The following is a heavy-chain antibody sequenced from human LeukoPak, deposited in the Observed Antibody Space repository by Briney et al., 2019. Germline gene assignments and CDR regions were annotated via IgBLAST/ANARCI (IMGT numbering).Heavy chain of an antibody. CDR2: IKQDGSEK. CDR3: ARDPKRYSSSSGDY. CDR1: GFTFSSYW. D-gene: IGHD6-6*01. V-gene: IGHV3-7*01. Sequence: GGSLRLSCAASGFTFSSYWMGWVRQAPGKGLEWVANIKQDGSEKYYVDSVKGRFTISRDNAKNSLYLQMNSLRAEDTAVYYCARDPKRYSSSSGDYWGQGTLVTVSS. J-gene: IGHJ4*02.